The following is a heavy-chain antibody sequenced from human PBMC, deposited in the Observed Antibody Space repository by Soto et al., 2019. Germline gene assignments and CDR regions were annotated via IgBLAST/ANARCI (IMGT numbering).Heavy chain of an antibody. D-gene: IGHD4-17*01. Sequence: SETLSLTCTVSGGSISSGGYYWSWIRQHPVKGLEWIGYIYYSGSTYYNPSLKSRVTISVDTSKNQFSLKLSSVTAADTAVYYCAREPHGDLGPPYYFDYWGQGXLVTVYS. CDR3: AREPHGDLGPPYYFDY. CDR1: GGSISSGGYY. CDR2: IYYSGST. J-gene: IGHJ4*02. V-gene: IGHV4-31*02.